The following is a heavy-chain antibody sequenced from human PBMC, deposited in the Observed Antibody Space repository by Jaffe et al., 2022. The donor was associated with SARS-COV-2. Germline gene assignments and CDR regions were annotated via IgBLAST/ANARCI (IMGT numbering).Heavy chain of an antibody. CDR2: VSGSGAVK. V-gene: IGHV3-23*01. J-gene: IGHJ4*02. CDR1: GFSLSSYA. CDR3: AKRREIVVVGGLDFFDY. D-gene: IGHD3-22*01. Sequence: DVQLLESGGGLVQPGGSLRLSCAASGFSLSSYAMSWVRQAPGKGLEWVSAVSGSGAVKKYADSVKGRFTISRDDSKNTLYLQMNSLRAEDTAVYYCAKRREIVVVGGLDFFDYWGQGTLVTVSS.